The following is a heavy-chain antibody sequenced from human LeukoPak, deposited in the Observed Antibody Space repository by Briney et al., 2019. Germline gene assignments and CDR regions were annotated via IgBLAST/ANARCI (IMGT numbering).Heavy chain of an antibody. CDR3: ARVGSGWVRYFDY. V-gene: IGHV4-61*01. Sequence: ASETLSLTCTVSGGSISSSSYYWSWIRQPPGKGLEWIGYIYYSGSTNYNPSLKSRVTISVDTSKNQFSLKLSSVTAADTAVYYCARVGSGWVRYFDYWGQGTLVTVSS. D-gene: IGHD6-19*01. CDR1: GGSISSSSYY. J-gene: IGHJ4*02. CDR2: IYYSGST.